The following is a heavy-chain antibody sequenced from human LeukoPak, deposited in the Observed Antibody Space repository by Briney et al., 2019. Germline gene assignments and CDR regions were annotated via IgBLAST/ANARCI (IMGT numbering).Heavy chain of an antibody. V-gene: IGHV3-9*01. Sequence: GGSLRLSCAASGFTFCDHAMLWLRHAPGKGLEGGSGISWNSGIIAYADSVKGRFTVSRDNARNSLYLQMDRLRTEDTALYYCVKDLGGGNQYYGLDVWDQGTTVTVSS. J-gene: IGHJ6*02. D-gene: IGHD3-3*01. CDR2: ISWNSGII. CDR3: VKDLGGGNQYYGLDV. CDR1: GFTFCDHA.